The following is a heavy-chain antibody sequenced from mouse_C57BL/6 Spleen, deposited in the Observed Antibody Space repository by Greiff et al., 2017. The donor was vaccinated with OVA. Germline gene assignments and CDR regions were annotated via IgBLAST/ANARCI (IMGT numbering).Heavy chain of an antibody. CDR3: ARPDYDYDDWFAY. V-gene: IGHV1-82*01. CDR2: IYPGDGDT. CDR1: GYAFSSSW. J-gene: IGHJ3*01. Sequence: QVHVKQSGPELVKPGASVKISCKASGYAFSSSWMNWVKQRPGKGLEWIGRIYPGDGDTNYNGKFKGKATLTADKSSSTAYMQLSSLTSEDSAVYFCARPDYDYDDWFAYWGQGTLVTVSA. D-gene: IGHD2-4*01.